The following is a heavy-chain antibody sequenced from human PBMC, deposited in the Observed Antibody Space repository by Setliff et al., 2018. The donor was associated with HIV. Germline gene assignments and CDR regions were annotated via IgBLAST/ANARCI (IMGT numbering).Heavy chain of an antibody. Sequence: PSETLSLTCAVSGYSISGGFYWGWIRQPPGKGLEWIGSIYHSGSTYYNPSLRSRVTISVDTSKNQFSLKLSSVTAADTAVYYCARDAPTVYANGWFDPWGQGTLVTVSS. CDR3: ARDAPTVYANGWFDP. D-gene: IGHD2-8*01. J-gene: IGHJ5*02. CDR1: GYSISGGFY. CDR2: IYHSGST. V-gene: IGHV4-38-2*02.